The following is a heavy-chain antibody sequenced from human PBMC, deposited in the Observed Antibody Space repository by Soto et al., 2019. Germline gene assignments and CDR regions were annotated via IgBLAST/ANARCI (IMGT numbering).Heavy chain of an antibody. Sequence: SETLSLTCTVSGGSFSSGDYYWSWVRQPPGKGLEWIGYIYYTGSTYYNPSLKSRVTISVDTSKNQFSLKLSSVTAADTAVYYCARQYSSSRSRADWFDPWGQGTLVTVSS. J-gene: IGHJ5*02. CDR2: IYYTGST. V-gene: IGHV4-30-4*01. CDR1: GGSFSSGDYY. D-gene: IGHD6-6*01. CDR3: ARQYSSSRSRADWFDP.